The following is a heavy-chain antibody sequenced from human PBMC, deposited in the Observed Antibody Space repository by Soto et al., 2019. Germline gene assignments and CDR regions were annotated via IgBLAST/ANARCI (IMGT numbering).Heavy chain of an antibody. J-gene: IGHJ6*03. CDR3: ARVGYCTNGVCFPLMDV. Sequence: LSLTCTVSGGSIISGGYYWSWIRQHPGKGLEWIGYIYYSGSTYYNPSLKSRVTISVDTSKNQFSLKLSSVTAADTAVYYCARVGYCTNGVCFPLMDVWGKWTTVTVSS. CDR1: GGSIISGGYY. V-gene: IGHV4-31*03. D-gene: IGHD2-8*01. CDR2: IYYSGST.